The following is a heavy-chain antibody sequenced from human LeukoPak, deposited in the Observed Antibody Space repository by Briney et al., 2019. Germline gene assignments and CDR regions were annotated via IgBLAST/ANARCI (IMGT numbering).Heavy chain of an antibody. CDR1: GFTFSSYG. CDR2: ISGSGGST. CDR3: AKGGFRSGFAFDY. V-gene: IGHV3-23*01. J-gene: IGHJ4*02. Sequence: PGGTLRLSCAASGFTFSSYGMSWVRQAPGKGLEWVSAISGSGGSTYYADSVKGRFTISRDNSKNTLYLQMNSLRAEDTAVYYCAKGGFRSGFAFDYWGQGTLVTVSS. D-gene: IGHD3-22*01.